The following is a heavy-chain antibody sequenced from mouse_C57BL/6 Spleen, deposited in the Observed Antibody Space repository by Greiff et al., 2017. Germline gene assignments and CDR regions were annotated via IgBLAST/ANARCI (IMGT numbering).Heavy chain of an antibody. D-gene: IGHD2-3*01. J-gene: IGHJ4*01. CDR1: GYTFTSYW. Sequence: VKLQQPGAELVKPGASVKLSCKASGYTFTSYWMQWVKQRPGQGLEWIGEIDPSDSYTNYNQKFKGKATLTVDTSSSTAYMQLSSLTSEDSAVYYCAIGWLLRGMDYWGQGTSVTVSS. CDR2: IDPSDSYT. V-gene: IGHV1-50*01. CDR3: AIGWLLRGMDY.